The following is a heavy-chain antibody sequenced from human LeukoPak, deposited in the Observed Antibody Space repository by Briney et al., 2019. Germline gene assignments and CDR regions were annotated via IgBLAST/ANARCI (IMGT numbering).Heavy chain of an antibody. V-gene: IGHV4-59*12. Sequence: SETLSLTCTVSSGSFRTYYWSWIRQPPGKGLEWIGYIYYSGSTYYNPSLKSRVTISVDTSKNQFSLKLSSVTAADTAVYYCARVLRDYYDSSGYGAYYFDYWGQGTLVTVSS. J-gene: IGHJ4*02. CDR3: ARVLRDYYDSSGYGAYYFDY. CDR2: IYYSGST. CDR1: SGSFRTYY. D-gene: IGHD3-22*01.